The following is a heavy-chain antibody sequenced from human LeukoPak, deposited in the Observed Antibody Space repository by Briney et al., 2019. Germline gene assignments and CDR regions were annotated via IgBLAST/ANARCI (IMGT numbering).Heavy chain of an antibody. V-gene: IGHV3-23*01. D-gene: IGHD2-15*01. CDR2: ISGSGGST. J-gene: IGHJ4*02. CDR1: GFTFNNYA. Sequence: GGSLRLSCAASGFTFNNYAMSWVRQAPGKGLEWVSAISGSGGSTYYADSVKGRFTISRDSSKNTLFLQMNRLRPEDAAVYYCAKAPVTTCRGAFCYPFDYWGLGTLVTVCS. CDR3: AKAPVTTCRGAFCYPFDY.